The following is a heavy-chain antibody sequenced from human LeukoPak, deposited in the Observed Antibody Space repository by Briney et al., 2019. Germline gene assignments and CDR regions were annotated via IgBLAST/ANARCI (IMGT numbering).Heavy chain of an antibody. Sequence: PGGSLRLSCAASGFTFSSSWMSWVRQAPGKELEWVANIKEDGSEKYYVDSVKGRFTISRDNAKNSLFLQMNSLRAEDTALYYCVRWDDYWGQGTLVTVSS. CDR2: IKEDGSEK. CDR3: VRWDDY. J-gene: IGHJ4*02. CDR1: GFTFSSSW. V-gene: IGHV3-7*01. D-gene: IGHD1-26*01.